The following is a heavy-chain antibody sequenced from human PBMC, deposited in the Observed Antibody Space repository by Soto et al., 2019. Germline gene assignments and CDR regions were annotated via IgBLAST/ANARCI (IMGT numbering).Heavy chain of an antibody. CDR2: ISYDGSNK. V-gene: IGHV3-30*18. CDR3: AKGDSRSHAFDY. D-gene: IGHD6-13*01. J-gene: IGHJ4*02. CDR1: GFTFSNYG. Sequence: QVQLVESGGGVVQPGRSLRLSCAASGFTFSNYGVHWVRQAPGKGLEWVAVISYDGSNKYYADSVKGRFTISRDNSKNTLYLQMNSLRPEDTAVYYCAKGDSRSHAFDYWGQGTLVTVSS.